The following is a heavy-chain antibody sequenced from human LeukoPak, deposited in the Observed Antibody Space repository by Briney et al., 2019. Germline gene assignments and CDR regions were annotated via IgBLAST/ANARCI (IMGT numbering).Heavy chain of an antibody. V-gene: IGHV3-21*01. CDR2: ISSGSSYI. CDR3: ARVREDSSGYYFDY. D-gene: IGHD3-22*01. Sequence: SGGSLRLSCAASGFTFSSYSMNWVRQAPGKGLEWVSSISSGSSYISYADSVKGRFTISRDNAKNSLYLQMNSLRAEDTAVYYFARVREDSSGYYFDYWGQGTLVTVSS. J-gene: IGHJ4*02. CDR1: GFTFSSYS.